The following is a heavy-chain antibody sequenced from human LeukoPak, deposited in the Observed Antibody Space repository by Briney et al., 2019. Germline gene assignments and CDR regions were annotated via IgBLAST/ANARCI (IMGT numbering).Heavy chain of an antibody. J-gene: IGHJ4*02. D-gene: IGHD1-1*01. Sequence: GGSLRLSCTASGFTFNSFSMNWVRQAPGKGLEWVSSISSSTIYTYYADSVKGRFTISRDNAKNSLYLQMNSLRAEDTAVYYCARGGSGNWNAPFDYWGQGTLVTVSS. CDR3: ARGGSGNWNAPFDY. CDR2: ISSSTIYT. V-gene: IGHV3-21*01. CDR1: GFTFNSFS.